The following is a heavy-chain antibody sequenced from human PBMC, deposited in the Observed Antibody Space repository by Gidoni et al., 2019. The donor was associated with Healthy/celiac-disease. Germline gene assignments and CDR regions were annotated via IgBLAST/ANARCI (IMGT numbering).Heavy chain of an antibody. D-gene: IGHD5-12*01. CDR1: GGTFSSYA. CDR2: IIPIFGTA. J-gene: IGHJ6*02. CDR3: ASILRRGYSGYDTGYYYYYGMDV. Sequence: QVQLVQSGAEVKKPGSSVKVSCKASGGTFSSYAISWVRQAPGQGLEWMGGIIPIFGTANYAQKFQGRVTITADKSTSTAYMELSSLRSEDTAVYYCASILRRGYSGYDTGYYYYYGMDVWGQGTTVTVSS. V-gene: IGHV1-69*06.